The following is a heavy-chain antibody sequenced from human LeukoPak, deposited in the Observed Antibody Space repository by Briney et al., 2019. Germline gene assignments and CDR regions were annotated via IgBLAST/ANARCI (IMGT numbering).Heavy chain of an antibody. Sequence: SETLSLTCTVSGGSISSYYWSWIRQPPGKGLEWIGYIYTSGSTNYNPSLKSRVTISVDTSKNQFSLKLSSVTAADTAVYYCARWALGIAAAGTPDYYYYMDVWGKGTTVTVSS. CDR3: ARWALGIAAAGTPDYYYYMDV. CDR1: GGSISSYY. CDR2: IYTSGST. J-gene: IGHJ6*03. D-gene: IGHD6-13*01. V-gene: IGHV4-4*09.